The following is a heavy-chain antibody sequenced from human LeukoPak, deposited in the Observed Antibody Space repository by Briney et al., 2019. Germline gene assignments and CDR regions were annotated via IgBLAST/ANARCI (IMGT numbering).Heavy chain of an antibody. Sequence: GGSLRLSCTTSGFTFSSNSMNWVRQAPGKGLEWVSHIGSSSGPIYYADSVKGRFTISRDNAKNSLYLQMNSLRAEDTAVYYCARDYAVYGCNSNPYFDYWGQGTLVTVSS. V-gene: IGHV3-48*01. CDR3: ARDYAVYGCNSNPYFDY. CDR1: GFTFSSNS. J-gene: IGHJ4*02. D-gene: IGHD4-23*01. CDR2: IGSSSGPI.